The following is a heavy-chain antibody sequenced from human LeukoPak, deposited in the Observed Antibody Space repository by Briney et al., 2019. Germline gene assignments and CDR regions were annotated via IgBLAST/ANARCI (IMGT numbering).Heavy chain of an antibody. CDR1: GASVSSSGHF. CDR2: IYYSGST. J-gene: IGHJ6*02. Sequence: KPSETLSLTCTVSGASVSSSGHFWGWVRQSPGKGLQWIGSIYYSGSTYYNPSLESRVAISIDTSKNQFSLKLSSVTAADTAMYYCARAAPSYYGSGSLGSYYYGMDVWGQGTTVTVSS. V-gene: IGHV4-39*07. CDR3: ARAAPSYYGSGSLGSYYYGMDV. D-gene: IGHD3-10*01.